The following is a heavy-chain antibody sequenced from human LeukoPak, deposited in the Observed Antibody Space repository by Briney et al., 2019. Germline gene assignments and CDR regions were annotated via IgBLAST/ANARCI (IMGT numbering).Heavy chain of an antibody. CDR3: ARVGDWEYYYYMDV. V-gene: IGHV4-34*01. D-gene: IGHD2-21*01. Sequence: SETLSLTCAVYGGSFSGYYWSWIRQPPGKGLEWIGEINHSGSTNYNPSLKSRVTMSVDTSRNQFSLKLTSVTAADTAVYCCARVGDWEYYYYMDVWGKGTTVTIS. CDR1: GGSFSGYY. CDR2: INHSGST. J-gene: IGHJ6*03.